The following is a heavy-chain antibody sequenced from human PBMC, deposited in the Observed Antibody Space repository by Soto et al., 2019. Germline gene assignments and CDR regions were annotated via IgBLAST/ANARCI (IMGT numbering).Heavy chain of an antibody. CDR3: ARERELDSGYDSNWFDP. V-gene: IGHV4-4*07. CDR1: GGSIWRYY. D-gene: IGHD5-12*01. J-gene: IGHJ5*02. CDR2: IYTSGST. Sequence: ETLSLTXTXSGGSIWRYYWSRLRQPAGKGLEWXGRIYTSGSTNYNPSLKSRVTMSVDTSRNQFSLKLSSVTAADTAVYYCARERELDSGYDSNWFDPWGQGTLVTVSS.